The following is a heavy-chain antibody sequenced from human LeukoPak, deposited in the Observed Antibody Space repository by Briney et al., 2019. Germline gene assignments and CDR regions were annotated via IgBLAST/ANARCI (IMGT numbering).Heavy chain of an antibody. Sequence: GGSLRLSCVASGFTFSSYSMNWVRQAPGKGLEWVSSISSSSSYIYYADSVKGRFTISRDNAKNSLYLQMNSLRAEDTAVYYCARDIVQGGYSSGGWFDPWGQGTLVTVSS. CDR3: ARDIVQGGYSSGGWFDP. V-gene: IGHV3-21*01. CDR2: ISSSSSYI. J-gene: IGHJ5*02. CDR1: GFTFSSYS. D-gene: IGHD5-18*01.